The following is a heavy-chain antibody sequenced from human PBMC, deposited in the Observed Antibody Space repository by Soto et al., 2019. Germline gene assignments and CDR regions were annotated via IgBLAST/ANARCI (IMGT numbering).Heavy chain of an antibody. V-gene: IGHV4-31*03. CDR2: IHFSGET. J-gene: IGHJ4*02. CDR3: ARDQGGDLDY. Sequence: QVQLQESGPGLMKPSQTLSLTCTVSGASIGRGGYYWTWIRQHPGKALEWMGHIHFSGETNYNPSLMGRLTMSIDTSTNQISLNLAAVTAADTAMYYCARDQGGDLDYWGQGTLVTVSS. CDR1: GASIGRGGYY. D-gene: IGHD2-21*01.